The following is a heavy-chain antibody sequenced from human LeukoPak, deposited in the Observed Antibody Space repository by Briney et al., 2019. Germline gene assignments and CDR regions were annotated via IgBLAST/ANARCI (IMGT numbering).Heavy chain of an antibody. Sequence: GGSLRLSCAATGFTFSNYGMHWVRQAPGKGLEWVAIISYDGSNKYYADSVKGRFTISRDNSKNTLYPQMNSLRTEDTAVYYCAKDFGSDSSGWYRYFQHWGQGTLVTVSS. CDR3: AKDFGSDSSGWYRYFQH. V-gene: IGHV3-30*18. D-gene: IGHD6-13*01. CDR2: ISYDGSNK. CDR1: GFTFSNYG. J-gene: IGHJ1*01.